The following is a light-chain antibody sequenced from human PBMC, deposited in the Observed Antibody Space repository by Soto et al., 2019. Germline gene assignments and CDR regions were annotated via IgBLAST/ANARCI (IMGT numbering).Light chain of an antibody. CDR3: QQYSSSPPEFT. CDR1: QSVSSSY. Sequence: EIVLTQSPGTLSLSPGERATLSCRASQSVSSSYLAWYQQRPGQAPRLLIFGASYRATGITDRFSGSGSGTDFTLTISRLEPEDFAVSYCQQYSSSPPEFTFGPGTKVD. V-gene: IGKV3-20*01. J-gene: IGKJ3*01. CDR2: GAS.